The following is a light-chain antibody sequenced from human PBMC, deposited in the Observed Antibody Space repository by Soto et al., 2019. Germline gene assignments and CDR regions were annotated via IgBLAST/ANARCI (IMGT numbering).Light chain of an antibody. V-gene: IGKV3-11*01. Sequence: EIVLTQSPATLSLSPGERATLSCRASQSVSSYLALYQQKPGQAPRLLIYDASNRATGTPARFSGSGSGTDFTLTISSLEPEDSAVYYWQQRSKWPTFGGGTKVEIK. CDR2: DAS. J-gene: IGKJ4*01. CDR1: QSVSSY. CDR3: QQRSKWPT.